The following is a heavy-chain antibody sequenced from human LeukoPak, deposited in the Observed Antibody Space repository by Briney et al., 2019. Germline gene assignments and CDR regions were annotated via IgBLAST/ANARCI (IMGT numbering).Heavy chain of an antibody. CDR1: GYTFTNYH. CDR3: ARVGGWYRYFFDY. Sequence: ASVEVSCKASGYTFTNYHMHWVRQAPGQGLEWMGMITPSDGSTNYAQKFQGRVTMTRDMSTSTVYMELSSLRSEDTAVYYCARVGGWYRYFFDYWGQGTLLTVSS. CDR2: ITPSDGST. D-gene: IGHD6-19*01. J-gene: IGHJ4*02. V-gene: IGHV1-46*01.